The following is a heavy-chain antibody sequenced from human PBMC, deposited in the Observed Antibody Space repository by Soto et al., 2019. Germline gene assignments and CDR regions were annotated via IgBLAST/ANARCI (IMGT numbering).Heavy chain of an antibody. CDR3: ARLYTGNYIMYH. V-gene: IGHV4-4*02. D-gene: IGHD1-26*01. Sequence: SETLSLTCLVSGQYIKSNFWWAWVRQSPGKDLEWIGEIYHSGSAIYTPSLKNRVTLSIDTSQSHFSLHLSSVTAADTAVYFCARLYTGNYIMYHWGPGTLVTVSS. CDR1: GQYIKSNFW. J-gene: IGHJ5*02. CDR2: IYHSGSA.